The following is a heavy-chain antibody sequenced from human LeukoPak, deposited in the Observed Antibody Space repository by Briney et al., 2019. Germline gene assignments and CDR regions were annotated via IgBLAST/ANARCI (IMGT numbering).Heavy chain of an antibody. V-gene: IGHV4-39*02. Sequence: SETLSLTCTVSGGSISSSSSSYYWGWIRQPPGKGLEWIGSVYYSGSTYYNPSLKSRVTIPVERSKNQFSLELTYVTAADTAVYYCARDPAGGTYDLWGQGTMVTVSS. CDR1: GGSISSSSSSYY. CDR2: VYYSGST. J-gene: IGHJ3*01. CDR3: ARDPAGGTYDL.